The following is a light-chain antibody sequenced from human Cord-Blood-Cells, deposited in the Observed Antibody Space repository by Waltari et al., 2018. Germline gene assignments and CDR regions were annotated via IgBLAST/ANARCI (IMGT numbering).Light chain of an antibody. J-gene: IGKJ4*01. V-gene: IGKV1-39*01. CDR2: AAS. CDR3: KQTYTTLT. CDR1: QSISSY. Sequence: DIQMTQSPSSLSASVGDRVTITCRASQSISSYLNWYQQKPGKAPKILIYAASSLQSGIPSMLIGSGSWTDITLSLSSLQPEDFATYYCKQTYTTLTFGGGTKVEIK.